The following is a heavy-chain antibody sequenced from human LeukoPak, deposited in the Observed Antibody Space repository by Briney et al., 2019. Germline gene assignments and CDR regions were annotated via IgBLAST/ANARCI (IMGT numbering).Heavy chain of an antibody. Sequence: SETLSLTCAVSGGSITSYFWSWIRQPPGKGLEWIGCISYSGSTNYNPSLKSRVTISVDTSKNQFSLKLSSVTAADTAVYYCARLSSGWSQDYWGQGTLVTVSS. D-gene: IGHD6-19*01. J-gene: IGHJ4*02. V-gene: IGHV4-59*12. CDR1: GGSITSYF. CDR3: ARLSSGWSQDY. CDR2: ISYSGST.